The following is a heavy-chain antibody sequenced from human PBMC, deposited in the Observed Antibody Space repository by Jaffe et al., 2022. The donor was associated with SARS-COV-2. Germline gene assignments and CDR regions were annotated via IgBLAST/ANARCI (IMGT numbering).Heavy chain of an antibody. Sequence: EVQLVESGGGLVKPGGSLRLSCAASGFTFSNAWMSWVRQAPGKGLEWVGRIKSKTDGGTTDYAAPVKGRFTISRDDSKNTLYLQMNSLKTEDTAVYYCTTVGFVKPFRFLEWSPYYYYGMDVWGQGTTVTVSS. CDR2: IKSKTDGGTT. CDR3: TTVGFVKPFRFLEWSPYYYYGMDV. J-gene: IGHJ6*02. D-gene: IGHD3-3*01. V-gene: IGHV3-15*01. CDR1: GFTFSNAW.